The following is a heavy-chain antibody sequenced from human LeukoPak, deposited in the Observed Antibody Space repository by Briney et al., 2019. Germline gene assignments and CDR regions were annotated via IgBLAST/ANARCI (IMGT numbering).Heavy chain of an antibody. CDR2: ITGSGGRT. Sequence: GGSLRLSCAASGFTFSTYNMNWVRQAPGKGLEWVSAITGSGGRTYYADSVKGRFTISRDNSKNTLYLQMNSLRAEDTAIYYCAKEYTGTFSPFPSYFDNWGQGTLVTVSS. V-gene: IGHV3-23*01. D-gene: IGHD1-26*01. J-gene: IGHJ4*02. CDR1: GFTFSTYN. CDR3: AKEYTGTFSPFPSYFDN.